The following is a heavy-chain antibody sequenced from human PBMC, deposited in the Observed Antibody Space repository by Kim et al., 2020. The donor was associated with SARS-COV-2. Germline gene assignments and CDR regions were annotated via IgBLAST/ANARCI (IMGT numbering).Heavy chain of an antibody. V-gene: IGHV4-34*01. D-gene: IGHD3-9*01. CDR1: GGSFSGYY. CDR2: INHSGST. CDR3: ARGRPVLRYFDWLFPLDPFDY. Sequence: SETLSLTCAVYGGSFSGYYWSWIRQPPGKGLEWIGEINHSGSTNYNPSLKSRVTISVDTSKNQFSLKLSSVTAADTAVYYCARGRPVLRYFDWLFPLDPFDYWGQGTLVTVSS. J-gene: IGHJ4*02.